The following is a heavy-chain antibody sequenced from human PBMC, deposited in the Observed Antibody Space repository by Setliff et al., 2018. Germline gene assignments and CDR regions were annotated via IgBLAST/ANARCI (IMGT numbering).Heavy chain of an antibody. J-gene: IGHJ4*02. CDR2: ISAYNGNT. CDR3: ARVLVGYDFWSGYYQTMPHFDY. D-gene: IGHD3-3*01. CDR1: GYTFTSYG. Sequence: ASVKVSCKASGYTFTSYGISWVRQAPGQGLEWMGWISAYNGNTNYAQKLQGRVTMTTDTSTSTAYMELRSLISDDTAVYYCARVLVGYDFWSGYYQTMPHFDYWGQGTLVTVSS. V-gene: IGHV1-18*01.